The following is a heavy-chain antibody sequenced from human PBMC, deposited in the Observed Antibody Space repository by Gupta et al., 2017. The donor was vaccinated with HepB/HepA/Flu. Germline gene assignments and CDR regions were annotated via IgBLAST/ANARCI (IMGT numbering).Heavy chain of an antibody. D-gene: IGHD3-10*01. Sequence: QVQLVQSGAEVKKPGASVKVSCKVSGYTLTELSMHWVRQAPGKGLEWMGGFDPKDGETIYAQKFQGRVTMTEDTSTDTAYMELSSLRSEDTAVYYCATVARHGSGDIYYFDYWGQGTLVTVSS. V-gene: IGHV1-24*01. J-gene: IGHJ4*02. CDR1: GYTLTELS. CDR3: ATVARHGSGDIYYFDY. CDR2: FDPKDGET.